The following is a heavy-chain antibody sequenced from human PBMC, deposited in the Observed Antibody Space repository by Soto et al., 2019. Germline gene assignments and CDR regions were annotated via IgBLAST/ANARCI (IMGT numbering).Heavy chain of an antibody. Sequence: PETLSLTCTVSGGSVSSSSYFWGWIRQPPGKGLEWIGSIYYSGRTVYNPSLKSRVTMSVDTSKNQFSLKLSSVTAADTALYYCARRYCGSTSCYSGFYFDFWGQGTLVTVSS. V-gene: IGHV4-39*01. D-gene: IGHD2-2*01. J-gene: IGHJ4*02. CDR3: ARRYCGSTSCYSGFYFDF. CDR1: GGSVSSSSYF. CDR2: IYYSGRT.